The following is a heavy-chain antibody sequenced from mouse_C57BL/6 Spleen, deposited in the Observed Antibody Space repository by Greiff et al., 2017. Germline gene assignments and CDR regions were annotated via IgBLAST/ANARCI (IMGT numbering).Heavy chain of an antibody. Sequence: VQLQQSGPGLVAPSQSLSITCTVSGFSLTSYAISWVRQPPGKGLEWLGVIWTGGGTNYNSALKSRLSISKDNSKSQVFLKMNSLQTDDTARYYCARGSYYSNYGYFDVWGTGTTVTVSS. D-gene: IGHD2-5*01. CDR1: GFSLTSYA. V-gene: IGHV2-9-1*01. CDR2: IWTGGGT. CDR3: ARGSYYSNYGYFDV. J-gene: IGHJ1*03.